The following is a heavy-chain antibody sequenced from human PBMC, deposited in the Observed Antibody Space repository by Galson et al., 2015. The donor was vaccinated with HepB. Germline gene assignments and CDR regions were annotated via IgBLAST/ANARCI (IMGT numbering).Heavy chain of an antibody. V-gene: IGHV3-43*01. J-gene: IGHJ4*02. Sequence: SLRLSCAASGFTFDDHTMHWVRQTPGKSLEWVSLITWDGGSTSYADSVKGRFTISRDNSKNSLYLQMDSLRTEDTALYYCAKTSSSGYYYFDYWGQGTLVTVSS. CDR2: ITWDGGST. D-gene: IGHD3-22*01. CDR1: GFTFDDHT. CDR3: AKTSSSGYYYFDY.